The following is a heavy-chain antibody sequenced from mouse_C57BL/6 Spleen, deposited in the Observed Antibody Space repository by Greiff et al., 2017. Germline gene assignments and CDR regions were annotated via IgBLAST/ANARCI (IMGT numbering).Heavy chain of an antibody. D-gene: IGHD1-1*01. V-gene: IGHV1-76*01. J-gene: IGHJ2*01. Sequence: VKLMESGAELVRPGASVKLSCKASGYTFTDYYINWVKQRPGQGLEWIARIYPGSGNTYYNEKFKGKATLTAEKSSSTAYMQLSSLTSEDSAVYFCARWGLVADYWGQGTTLTVSS. CDR2: IYPGSGNT. CDR1: GYTFTDYY. CDR3: ARWGLVADY.